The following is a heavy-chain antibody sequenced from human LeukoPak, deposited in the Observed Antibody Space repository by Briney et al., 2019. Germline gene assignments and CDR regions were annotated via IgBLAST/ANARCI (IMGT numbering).Heavy chain of an antibody. J-gene: IGHJ6*03. CDR1: GFTFSSNG. CDR2: ISGSGGST. Sequence: LAGGSLRLSCAASGFTFSSNGMSWVRQAPGKGLEWVSAISGSGGSTNYADSVKGRFTISRDNSKNTLYLQMNSLRAEDTAVYYCAKCILTGYYKGYMDVWGKGTTVTISS. CDR3: AKCILTGYYKGYMDV. V-gene: IGHV3-23*01. D-gene: IGHD3-9*01.